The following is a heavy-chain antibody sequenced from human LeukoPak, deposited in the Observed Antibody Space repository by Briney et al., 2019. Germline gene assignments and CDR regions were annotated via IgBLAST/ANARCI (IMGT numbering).Heavy chain of an antibody. Sequence: ASVKVSCKASGYTFTSYGISWVRQAPGQGLEWMGWISAYNGNTNYAQKLQGRVTMTTDTSTSTAYMELRILRSDDTAVYYCALNWNSYYFDYWGQGTLVTVSS. V-gene: IGHV1-18*01. CDR1: GYTFTSYG. CDR3: ALNWNSYYFDY. D-gene: IGHD1-7*01. CDR2: ISAYNGNT. J-gene: IGHJ4*02.